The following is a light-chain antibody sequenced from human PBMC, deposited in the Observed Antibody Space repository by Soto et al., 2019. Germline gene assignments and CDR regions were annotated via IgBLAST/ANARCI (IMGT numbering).Light chain of an antibody. CDR3: QHYGTSAYT. CDR1: QSVGSNY. J-gene: IGKJ2*01. CDR2: GAS. Sequence: IVLTQSPGTLSLSPGERATLSCRASQSVGSNYLAWYQQKPGQAPRLLIYGASSRATGIPDMCSGSGSGTDFTLTIRRLEPEDFALYYCQHYGTSAYTFGQGTTLEIK. V-gene: IGKV3-20*01.